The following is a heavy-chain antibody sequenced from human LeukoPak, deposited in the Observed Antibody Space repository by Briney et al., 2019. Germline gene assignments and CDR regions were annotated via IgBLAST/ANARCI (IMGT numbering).Heavy chain of an antibody. V-gene: IGHV4-4*07. J-gene: IGHJ5*02. CDR2: IYTSGST. Sequence: PSETLSLTCTVHVRSISSYYWSWVRQPAGKGLEWIGRIYTSGSTNSNASRKSRVTMSVDPTKNQFSLKLSAVTAADTALYYCARDRGWNLDWFDPWGQGTLVTVSS. D-gene: IGHD1-1*01. CDR1: VRSISSYY. CDR3: ARDRGWNLDWFDP.